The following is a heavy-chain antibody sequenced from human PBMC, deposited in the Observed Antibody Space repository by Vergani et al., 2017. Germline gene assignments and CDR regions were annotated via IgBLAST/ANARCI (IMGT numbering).Heavy chain of an antibody. CDR2: IYYSGST. CDR1: GGSISSYY. D-gene: IGHD1-26*01. J-gene: IGHJ5*02. CDR3: ASLSGSYSGGWFDP. V-gene: IGHV4-59*01. Sequence: QVQLQESGPGLVKPSETLFLTCTVSGGSISSYYWSWIRQPPGKGLEWIGYIYYSGSTNYNPSLKSRVTISVDTSKNQFSLKLSSVTAADTAVYYCASLSGSYSGGWFDPWGQGTLVTVSS.